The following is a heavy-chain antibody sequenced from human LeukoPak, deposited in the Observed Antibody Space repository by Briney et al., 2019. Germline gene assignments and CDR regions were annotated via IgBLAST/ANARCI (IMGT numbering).Heavy chain of an antibody. Sequence: SETLSLTCTVSGGSISSGGYYWSWIRQPPGKGLEWIGYIYHSGSTYYDPSPKSRVTISVDRSKNQFSLKLSSVTAADTAVYYCARSEGRWSTPGGWFDPWGQGTLVTVSS. CDR3: ARSEGRWSTPGGWFDP. CDR1: GGSISSGGYY. V-gene: IGHV4-30-2*01. CDR2: IYHSGST. J-gene: IGHJ5*02. D-gene: IGHD4-23*01.